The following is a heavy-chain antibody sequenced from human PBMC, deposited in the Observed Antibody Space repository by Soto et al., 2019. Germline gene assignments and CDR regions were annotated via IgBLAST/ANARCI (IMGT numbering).Heavy chain of an antibody. CDR1: GYTFTSYG. J-gene: IGHJ6*02. V-gene: IGHV1-18*01. Sequence: ASVKVSCKASGYTFTSYGISWVRQAPGQGLEWMGWISAYNGNTNYAQKLQGRVTMTTDTSTSTAYMELRSLRSDDTAVYYCARRSKGALITIFGVVIDSMDVWGQGTTVTVSS. CDR3: ARRSKGALITIFGVVIDSMDV. CDR2: ISAYNGNT. D-gene: IGHD3-3*01.